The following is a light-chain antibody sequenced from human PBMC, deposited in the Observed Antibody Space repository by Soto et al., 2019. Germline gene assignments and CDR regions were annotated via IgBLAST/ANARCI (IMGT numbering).Light chain of an antibody. V-gene: IGKV1-27*01. J-gene: IGKJ4*01. CDR1: QDIANF. Sequence: ILMTQSPSSLSAFAGARVTITCRASQDIANFVAWYQQKPGKVPKLLIYAASTLQSGVPYRFSGSGSGTDVTLTISSLQTEDVATYYCQKCKVAPFTFGGGTKVDIK. CDR3: QKCKVAPFT. CDR2: AAS.